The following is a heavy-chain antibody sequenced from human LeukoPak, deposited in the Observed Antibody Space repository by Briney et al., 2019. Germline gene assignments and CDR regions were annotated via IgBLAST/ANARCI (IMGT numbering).Heavy chain of an antibody. Sequence: GGSLRLSCAASGFTFSSYGMSWVRQAPGKGLEWVSAISGSGISTYYADSVKGRFTISRDSSKNTLYLQMNSLRAEDTAVYYCAKEGHVGGNPQQYFHHWGQGTLVTVS. CDR1: GFTFSSYG. D-gene: IGHD4-23*01. CDR2: ISGSGIST. CDR3: AKEGHVGGNPQQYFHH. V-gene: IGHV3-23*01. J-gene: IGHJ1*01.